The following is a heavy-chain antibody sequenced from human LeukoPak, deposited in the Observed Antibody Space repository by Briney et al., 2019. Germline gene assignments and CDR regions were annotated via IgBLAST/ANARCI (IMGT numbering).Heavy chain of an antibody. CDR3: ARGLLYPGGHDAFDI. Sequence: GGSLSLSCAASGFSFSSYWMQWVRQAPGKGRGWVSRINSDGSSTSYADSVKGRFTISRDNAKNTLYLQMNSLRAEDTAVYYCARGLLYPGGHDAFDIWGQGTMVTVSS. CDR2: INSDGSST. CDR1: GFSFSSYW. D-gene: IGHD2-8*01. V-gene: IGHV3-74*01. J-gene: IGHJ3*02.